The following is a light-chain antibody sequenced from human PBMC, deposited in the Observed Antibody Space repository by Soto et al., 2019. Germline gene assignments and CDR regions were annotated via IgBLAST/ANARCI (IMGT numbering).Light chain of an antibody. CDR2: LGS. CDR1: QSLLHSNGYNY. CDR3: MQALQTPWT. V-gene: IGKV2-28*01. Sequence: DIVMTQSPLSLPATPGEPASISCRSSQSLLHSNGYNYLDWYLQKPGQSPQLLIYLGSNRASGVPDRFSGSGSGTDFTLKISRVEAEDVGVYYCMQALQTPWTFGQGTKVDTK. J-gene: IGKJ1*01.